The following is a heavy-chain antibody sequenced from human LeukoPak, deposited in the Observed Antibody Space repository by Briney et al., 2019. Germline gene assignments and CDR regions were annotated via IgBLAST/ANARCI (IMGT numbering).Heavy chain of an antibody. J-gene: IGHJ4*02. Sequence: ASVKVPCKASGYTFTSYGISWVRQAPGQGLEWMGWISAYNGNTNYAQKLQGRVTMTTDTSTSTAYMELRSLRSDDTAVYYCARGRDPYDSSGYYFDYWGQGTLVTVSS. CDR2: ISAYNGNT. CDR1: GYTFTSYG. D-gene: IGHD3-22*01. CDR3: ARGRDPYDSSGYYFDY. V-gene: IGHV1-18*01.